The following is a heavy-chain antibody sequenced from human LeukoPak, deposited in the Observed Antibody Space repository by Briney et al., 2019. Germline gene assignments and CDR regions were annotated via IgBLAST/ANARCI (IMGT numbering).Heavy chain of an antibody. J-gene: IGHJ4*02. Sequence: GGSLRLSCAASGFTFSDYYMSWIRQAPGKGLEWVSYISSSGSTIYYADSVKGRFTISRGNAKNSLYLQMNSLRAEDTAVYYCASKTQLDGVDYWGQGTLVTVSS. CDR1: GFTFSDYY. D-gene: IGHD6-13*01. CDR3: ASKTQLDGVDY. V-gene: IGHV3-11*04. CDR2: ISSSGSTI.